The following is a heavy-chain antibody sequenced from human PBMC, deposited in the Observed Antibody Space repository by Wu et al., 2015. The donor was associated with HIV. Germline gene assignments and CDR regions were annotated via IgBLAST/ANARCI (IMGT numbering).Heavy chain of an antibody. Sequence: QVQLVQSGAEVKKPGVLGEGLLQGFWSTFSSYAISWVRQAPGQGLEWMGGIIPIFGTANYAQKFQGRVTITADESTSTAYMELSSLRSEDTAVYYCAGCSSTSCYDYWGQGTLVTVSS. CDR1: STFSSYA. CDR3: AGCSSTSCYDY. J-gene: IGHJ4*02. CDR2: IIPIFGTA. D-gene: IGHD2-2*01. V-gene: IGHV1-69*12.